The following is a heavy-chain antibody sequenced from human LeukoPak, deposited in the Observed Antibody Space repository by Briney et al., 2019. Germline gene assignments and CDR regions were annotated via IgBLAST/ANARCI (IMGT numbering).Heavy chain of an antibody. CDR1: GFTFSSYA. D-gene: IGHD2-21*01. CDR3: AKMYRGLYYFDY. J-gene: IGHJ4*02. CDR2: ISGSGGST. Sequence: GGSLRLSCAASGFTFSSYAMSWVRQAPGKGLEWVSAISGSGGSTYYADSVKGQFTISRDNSKNTLYLQMNSLRAEDTAVYYCAKMYRGLYYFDYWGQGTLVTISS. V-gene: IGHV3-23*01.